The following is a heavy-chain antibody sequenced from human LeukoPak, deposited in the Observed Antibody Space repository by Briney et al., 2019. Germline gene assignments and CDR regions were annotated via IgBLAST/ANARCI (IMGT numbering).Heavy chain of an antibody. Sequence: PGGSLRLSCAAFGFTFKLYTMNWVRQAPGQGLEWVSSINFSGDNRGDNTYYADSVRGRFSISRDNSQNTVFLQMNNLRVDDTAAYYWVGTFRVFGVVITIEWGQGTLVTVSS. J-gene: IGHJ4*02. CDR3: VGTFRVFGVVITIE. CDR2: INFSGDNRGDNT. V-gene: IGHV3-23*01. D-gene: IGHD3-3*01. CDR1: GFTFKLYT.